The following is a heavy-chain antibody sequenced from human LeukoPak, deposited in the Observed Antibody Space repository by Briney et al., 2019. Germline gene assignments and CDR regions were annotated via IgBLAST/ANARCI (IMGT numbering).Heavy chain of an antibody. V-gene: IGHV3-21*04. CDR2: ISSSSSYI. Sequence: GGSLRLSCAASGFTFSIYSMNWVRQAPGKGLEWVSSISSSSSYIYYADSVKGRFTISRDNSKNTLYLQMNSLRAEDTAVYYCAKDFGGSHPYYFDYWGQGTLVTVSS. CDR3: AKDFGGSHPYYFDY. CDR1: GFTFSIYS. D-gene: IGHD1-26*01. J-gene: IGHJ4*02.